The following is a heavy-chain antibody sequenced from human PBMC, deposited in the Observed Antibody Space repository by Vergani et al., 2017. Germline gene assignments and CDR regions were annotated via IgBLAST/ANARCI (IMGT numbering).Heavy chain of an antibody. J-gene: IGHJ4*02. CDR2: IYPGDSDT. Sequence: EVQLVQSGAAVKKPGESLKISCKGSGYSFTSYWIGWVRQMPGKGLEWMGIIYPGDSDTRYSPSFQGQVTISADKSISTAYLQWSSLKASDTAMYYCARGKTYYYDSSGPYFDYWGQGTLVTVSS. CDR1: GYSFTSYW. D-gene: IGHD3-22*01. V-gene: IGHV5-51*01. CDR3: ARGKTYYYDSSGPYFDY.